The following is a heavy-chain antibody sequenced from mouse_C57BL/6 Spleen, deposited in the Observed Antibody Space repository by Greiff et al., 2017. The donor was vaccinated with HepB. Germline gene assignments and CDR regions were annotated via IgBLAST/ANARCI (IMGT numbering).Heavy chain of an antibody. J-gene: IGHJ1*03. CDR2: IWRGGST. CDR1: GFSLTSYG. D-gene: IGHD2-5*01. V-gene: IGHV2-5*01. Sequence: VKLMESGPGLVQPSQSLSITCTVSGFSLTSYGVHWVRQSPGKGLEWLGVIWRGGSTDYNAAFMSRLSITKDNSKSQVFFKMNSLQADDTAIYYCAKEGRAYSNYGYFDVWGTGTPVTVSS. CDR3: AKEGRAYSNYGYFDV.